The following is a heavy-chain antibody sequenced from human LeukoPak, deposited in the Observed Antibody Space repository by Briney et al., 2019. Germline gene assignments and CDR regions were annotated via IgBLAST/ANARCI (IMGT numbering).Heavy chain of an antibody. J-gene: IGHJ4*02. Sequence: GGSLRLSCVASGFTFSTFAMSWVRQAPGKGLDWVSGISGSGGSTDYADSVKGRVTVSRDNSKNKLYLQMNSLRAEDTAVYYCAKDVYTVMAYAFDSWGQGTLVTVSS. CDR3: AKDVYTVMAYAFDS. CDR1: GFTFSTFA. D-gene: IGHD5-18*01. V-gene: IGHV3-23*01. CDR2: ISGSGGST.